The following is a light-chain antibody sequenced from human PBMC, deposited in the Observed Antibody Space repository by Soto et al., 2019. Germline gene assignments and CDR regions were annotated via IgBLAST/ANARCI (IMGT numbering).Light chain of an antibody. V-gene: IGLV6-57*04. CDR3: QSYDTTTVV. CDR2: EDN. CDR1: SGSIASNY. J-gene: IGLJ2*01. Sequence: NFMLTQPHSVSEAPGKTVTISCTHRSGSIASNYVQWYQQRPGSAPTTVIYEDNQRPSGVPDRFSGSIDSSSNSAALTISGLKTEDEADYYCQSYDTTTVVFGGGTKLTVL.